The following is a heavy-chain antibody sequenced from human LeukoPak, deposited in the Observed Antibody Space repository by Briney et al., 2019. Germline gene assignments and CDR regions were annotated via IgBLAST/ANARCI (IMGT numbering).Heavy chain of an antibody. CDR3: ARGSTVVRGVSPAGDY. CDR2: ISRSSSYI. CDR1: GFTFSSYT. D-gene: IGHD3-10*01. Sequence: GGSLRLSCAASGFTFSSYTMNCVRQAPGKGRVGFSYISRSSSYIYYADSMKGRFTISRDNHKNSLDLQMHSLRAEDTAVYYCARGSTVVRGVSPAGDYWGQGTLVTVSS. J-gene: IGHJ4*02. V-gene: IGHV3-21*01.